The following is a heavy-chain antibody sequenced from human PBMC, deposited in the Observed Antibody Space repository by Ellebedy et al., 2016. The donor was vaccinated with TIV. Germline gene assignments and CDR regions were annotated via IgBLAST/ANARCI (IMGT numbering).Heavy chain of an antibody. CDR2: IYYSGSS. CDR1: GGSISSGDYY. Sequence: LRLXXTVSGGSISSGDYYWSWIRQPPGKGLEWIGSIYYSGSSYYKPSLKSRVTISEDTSKNQFSLKLTSVTAADTAVYYCARELVVRGFYGMDVWGQGTTVIVSS. CDR3: ARELVVRGFYGMDV. D-gene: IGHD3-10*01. V-gene: IGHV4-30-4*01. J-gene: IGHJ6*02.